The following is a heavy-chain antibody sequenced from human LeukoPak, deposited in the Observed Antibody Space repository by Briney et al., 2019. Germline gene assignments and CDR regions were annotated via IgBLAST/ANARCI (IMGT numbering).Heavy chain of an antibody. CDR1: GGSISSGSYY. CDR3: ARESPPGGNSNH. J-gene: IGHJ5*02. CDR2: IYISGST. D-gene: IGHD4-23*01. V-gene: IGHV4-61*09. Sequence: SETLSLTCTVSGGSISSGSYYWSWIRQPAGKGLEWIGHIYISGSTNYNPSLKSRVTISVDTSKNQFSLKLSSVTAADTAVYYCARESPPGGNSNHWGQGALVTVSS.